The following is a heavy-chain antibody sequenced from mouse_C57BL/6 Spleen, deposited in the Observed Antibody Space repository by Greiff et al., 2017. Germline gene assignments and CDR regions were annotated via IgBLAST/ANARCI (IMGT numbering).Heavy chain of an antibody. CDR2: INPNYGTT. Sequence: VHVKQSGPELVKPGASVQISCKASGYSFTDYNMNWVTQSNGKSLEWIGVINPNYGTTSYNQKFKGKATLTVDQSSSTAYMQLSSLTSEDSAVYYGAPFSNYDAMDYWGQGTSVTVSS. V-gene: IGHV1-39*01. CDR1: GYSFTDYN. J-gene: IGHJ4*01. D-gene: IGHD2-5*01. CDR3: APFSNYDAMDY.